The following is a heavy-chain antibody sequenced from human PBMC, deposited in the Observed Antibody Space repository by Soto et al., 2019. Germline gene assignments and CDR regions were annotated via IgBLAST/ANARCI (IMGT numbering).Heavy chain of an antibody. V-gene: IGHV1-8*01. CDR1: GYTFASYD. Sequence: GASVKVSCKASGYTFASYDINWVRQATGQGLEWLGWMNPNSGSTGYGQKFQGRVTMTRDTSISTAYMELTSLRSDDTAVYYCARDYHGNSGTFDPWGQGTLVTVSS. CDR3: ARDYHGNSGTFDP. CDR2: MNPNSGST. J-gene: IGHJ5*02. D-gene: IGHD3-10*01.